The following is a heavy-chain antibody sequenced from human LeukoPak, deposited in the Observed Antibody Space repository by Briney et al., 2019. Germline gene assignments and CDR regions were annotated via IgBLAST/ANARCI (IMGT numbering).Heavy chain of an antibody. J-gene: IGHJ3*02. D-gene: IGHD2-2*02. CDR2: SRNKQNSYTT. V-gene: IGHV3-72*01. CDR1: GFSLSDHY. CDR3: VRGYNSFDT. Sequence: GGSLRLSCAVSGFSLSDHYMDWVRQGPGKGLEWIARSRNKQNSYTTVYAAPVKDRFTISRDPSKDSLYLQMNSLKSEDTALYYCVRGYNSFDTWGQGTAVTVSS.